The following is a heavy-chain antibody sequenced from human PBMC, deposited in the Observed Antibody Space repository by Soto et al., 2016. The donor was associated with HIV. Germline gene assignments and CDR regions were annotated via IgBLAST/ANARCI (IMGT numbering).Heavy chain of an antibody. CDR2: IYYNGST. J-gene: IGHJ5*01. Sequence: QVQLQESGPGLVKPSETLSLTCTVSGGSVSSATDYWSWIRQPPGKGLEWIGYIYYNGSTNYNPSLKSRVTISLDTSKNQFSLKLTSVTAADTAVYHCARVAEIVGATKFFDYWGQEPWSRLL. V-gene: IGHV4-61*01. CDR3: ARVAEIVGATKFFDY. CDR1: GGSVSSATDY. D-gene: IGHD1-26*01.